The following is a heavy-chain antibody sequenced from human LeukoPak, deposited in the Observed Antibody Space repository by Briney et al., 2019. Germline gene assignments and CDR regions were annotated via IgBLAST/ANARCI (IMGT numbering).Heavy chain of an antibody. J-gene: IGHJ5*02. D-gene: IGHD2-2*01. CDR2: IYHSGST. Sequence: PSGTLSLTCAVSGGSISSSNWWSWVRQPPGKGLEWIGEIYHSGSTNYNPSLKSRVTISVDKSKNQFSLKLSSVTAADTAVYYCARGNVVPAAMRRPQLNWFDPWGQGTLVTVSS. CDR1: GGSISSSNW. CDR3: ARGNVVPAAMRRPQLNWFDP. V-gene: IGHV4-4*02.